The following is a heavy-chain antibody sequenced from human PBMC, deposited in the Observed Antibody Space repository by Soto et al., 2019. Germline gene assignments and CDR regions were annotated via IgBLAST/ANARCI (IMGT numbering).Heavy chain of an antibody. J-gene: IGHJ6*01. CDR2: IDKVGTDS. V-gene: IGHV3-74*01. CDR1: EFTFSGRS. Sequence: EVQLVESGGGLVQPGGSLRLSCAASEFTFSGRSVHWVRQAPGKGLVWVSGIDKVGTDSTYADSVKGLFTSFRDNAKNTVYLQMSSLRVEETAVNYCARGWFGPDVWGKGTTVSVSS. D-gene: IGHD3-10*01. CDR3: ARGWFGPDV.